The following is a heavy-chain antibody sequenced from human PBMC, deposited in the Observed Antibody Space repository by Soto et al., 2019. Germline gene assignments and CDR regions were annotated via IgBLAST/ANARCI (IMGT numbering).Heavy chain of an antibody. J-gene: IGHJ3*01. V-gene: IGHV1-18*01. D-gene: IGHD2-2*01. CDR2: INPLKGDT. CDR3: ARVKVPAAVLGAFDV. Sequence: QAQLVQSGGEMKKAGASVKVSCKASGYTFTTYGITWVRQAPGQGLDWMWWINPLKGDTKSAANFQDRVTMTTDTSTRTAYMELRSLRSDDTAVYYCARVKVPAAVLGAFDVWGQGTLVTVSS. CDR1: GYTFTTYG.